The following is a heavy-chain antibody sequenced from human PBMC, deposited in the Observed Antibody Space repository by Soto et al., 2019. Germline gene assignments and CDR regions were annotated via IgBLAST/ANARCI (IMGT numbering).Heavy chain of an antibody. CDR2: INAGNGNT. CDR1: GYTFTSYA. CDR3: ARVAEMGTVTKGYYYYMDA. J-gene: IGHJ6*03. V-gene: IGHV1-3*01. Sequence: ASVKVSCKASGYTFTSYAMHWLRQAPGQRLEWMGWINAGNGNTKYSQKFQGRVTITRDTSASTAYMELSSLRSADTAVYYCARVAEMGTVTKGYYYYMDAWGKGTTVTVSS. D-gene: IGHD4-17*01.